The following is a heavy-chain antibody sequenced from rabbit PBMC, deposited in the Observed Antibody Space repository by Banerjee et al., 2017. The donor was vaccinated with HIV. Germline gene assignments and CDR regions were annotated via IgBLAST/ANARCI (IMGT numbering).Heavy chain of an antibody. Sequence: QQQLVESGGDLVKPEGSLTLTCTASGFSFSSGYDMCWVRQAPGKGLEWIGCIWIGNSASTYYASWAKGRFTVSKTSSTTVTLQMTSLTAADTATYFCARGIDWRSRLDLWGPGTLVTVS. V-gene: IGHV1S45*01. CDR1: GFSFSSGYD. CDR2: IWIGNSAST. D-gene: IGHD2-1*01. CDR3: ARGIDWRSRLDL. J-gene: IGHJ3*01.